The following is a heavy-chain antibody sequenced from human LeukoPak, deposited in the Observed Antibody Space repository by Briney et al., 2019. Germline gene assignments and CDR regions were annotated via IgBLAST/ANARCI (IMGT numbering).Heavy chain of an antibody. J-gene: IGHJ2*01. CDR1: GGSISSGGYY. V-gene: IGHV4-31*03. Sequence: SETLSLTCTVSGGSISSGGYYWSWIRQHPGKGLEWIGYIYYSGSTYYNPSLKSRLTTLVDTSKNQFSLKLSSVTAADTAVYYCARALRSYGDYLLWYFDLWGRGTLVTVSS. CDR3: ARALRSYGDYLLWYFDL. D-gene: IGHD4-17*01. CDR2: IYYSGST.